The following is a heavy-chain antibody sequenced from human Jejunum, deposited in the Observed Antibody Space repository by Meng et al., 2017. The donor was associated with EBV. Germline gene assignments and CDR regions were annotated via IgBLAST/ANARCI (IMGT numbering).Heavy chain of an antibody. Sequence: QVQLVQCGAEVKKPGASVKVSCKASGYTFTNYAFHWLRQGPGQGFEWMGWVSAYNGNTEYPQKFQGRVAMTTDTSTTTVYMELRSLRPDDTAMYYCVRTSVYSSGFSDFWGQGTLVTVSS. V-gene: IGHV1-18*01. CDR2: VSAYNGNT. CDR3: VRTSVYSSGFSDF. D-gene: IGHD6-19*01. J-gene: IGHJ4*02. CDR1: GYTFTNYA.